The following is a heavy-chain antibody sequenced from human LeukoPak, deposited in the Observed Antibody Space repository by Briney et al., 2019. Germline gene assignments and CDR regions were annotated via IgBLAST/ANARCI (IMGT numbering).Heavy chain of an antibody. J-gene: IGHJ6*03. CDR2: MNPNSGNT. D-gene: IGHD2-2*01. Sequence: ASVKVSCKASGYTFTSYDINWVRQATGQGLEWMGWMNPNSGNTGYAQKFQGRVTITRNTSISTAYMELSSLRSEDTAVYYCARGPAYYSYMDVWGKGTTVTVSS. V-gene: IGHV1-8*03. CDR3: ARGPAYYSYMDV. CDR1: GYTFTSYD.